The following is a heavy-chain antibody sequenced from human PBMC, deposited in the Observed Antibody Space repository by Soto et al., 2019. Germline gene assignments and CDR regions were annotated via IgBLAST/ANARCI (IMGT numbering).Heavy chain of an antibody. D-gene: IGHD6-13*01. CDR1: GGTFSSYA. CDR2: IIPIFGTA. J-gene: IGHJ6*02. CDR3: ARDRGSSIAAAGTPGYYYYGMDV. Sequence: SVEVSCEASGGTFSSYAISWVRQAPGQGLEWMGGIIPIFGTANYAQKFQGRVTITADKSTSTAYMELSSLRSEDTAVYYCARDRGSSIAAAGTPGYYYYGMDVWGQGTTVTSP. V-gene: IGHV1-69*06.